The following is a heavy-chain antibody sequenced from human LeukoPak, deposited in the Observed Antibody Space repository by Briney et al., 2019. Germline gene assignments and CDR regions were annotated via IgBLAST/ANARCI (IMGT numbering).Heavy chain of an antibody. CDR1: GGSTSSYY. D-gene: IGHD3-22*01. CDR3: ARVVDCYYDSSGYPQPNWFDP. CDR2: IHYSGST. J-gene: IGHJ5*02. Sequence: SETLSLTCTVSGGSTSSYYWSWIRQPPGKGLEWIGYIHYSGSTNYNPSLKSRVTISVDTSKNQFSLKLSSVTAADTAVCYCARVVDCYYDSSGYPQPNWFDPWGQGTLVTVSS. V-gene: IGHV4-59*01.